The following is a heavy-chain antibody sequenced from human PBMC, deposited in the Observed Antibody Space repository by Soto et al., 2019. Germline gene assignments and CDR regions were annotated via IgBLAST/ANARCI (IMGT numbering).Heavy chain of an antibody. V-gene: IGHV4-39*01. Sequence: SETLSLTCTVSGGSLGSSSYYWGWIRQSPGKGLEWIGNIYYSGNTFYNPSLKSRVTISVDTSKNQLYLHLSAVTAADTAIFYCASIAAPGTTHFDFWGQGTLVTVSS. CDR3: ASIAAPGTTHFDF. CDR1: GGSLGSSSYY. J-gene: IGHJ4*02. D-gene: IGHD6-13*01. CDR2: IYYSGNT.